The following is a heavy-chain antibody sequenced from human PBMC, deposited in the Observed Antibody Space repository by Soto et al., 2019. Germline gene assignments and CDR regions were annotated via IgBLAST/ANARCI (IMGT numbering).Heavy chain of an antibody. CDR2: IIPIFTTT. CDR1: GGSFSNSA. Sequence: QVQLVQSGSEVRRPGSSVKVSCKASGGSFSNSAIAWERQAPGQGLEWLRMIIPIFTTTNYAQKFKDRLTITADGSTSTAYMELSGLKSEDTAVYFCARPSGLLGQFSALVDYWGQGTLVTVSS. D-gene: IGHD6-6*01. J-gene: IGHJ4*02. CDR3: ARPSGLLGQFSALVDY. V-gene: IGHV1-69*18.